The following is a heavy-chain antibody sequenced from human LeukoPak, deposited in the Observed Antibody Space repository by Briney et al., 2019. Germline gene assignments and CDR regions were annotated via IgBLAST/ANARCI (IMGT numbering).Heavy chain of an antibody. J-gene: IGHJ6*02. D-gene: IGHD2-15*01. CDR1: GFTFSSYA. CDR2: ISSSGSTI. CDR3: AKDGSGGVFGMDV. Sequence: PGGSLRLSCAASGFTFSSYAMSWVRQAPGKGLEWVSYISSSGSTIYYADSVKGRFTISRDNAKNSLYLQMNSLRAEDTAVYYCAKDGSGGVFGMDVWGQGTTVTVSS. V-gene: IGHV3-48*04.